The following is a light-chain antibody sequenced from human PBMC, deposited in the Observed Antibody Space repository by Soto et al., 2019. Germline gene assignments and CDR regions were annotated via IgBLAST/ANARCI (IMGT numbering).Light chain of an antibody. V-gene: IGKV3-15*01. Sequence: ETVLTQSAATLSSSPGERATLSCGASQSVSSNLAWYQQKPGQAPRLLIYGASTRATGIPVKFSGSGSGTEFTLSISSLQSQDFAVYYCQQYNNWPSLTFGGGTKVDIK. CDR1: QSVSSN. CDR2: GAS. CDR3: QQYNNWPSLT. J-gene: IGKJ4*01.